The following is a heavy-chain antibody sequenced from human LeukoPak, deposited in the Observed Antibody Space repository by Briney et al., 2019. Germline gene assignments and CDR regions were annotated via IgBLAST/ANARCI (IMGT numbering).Heavy chain of an antibody. V-gene: IGHV4-59*07. Sequence: PSDTLSLSCSVSGVSINSLYFIWIRQSPGKGLEWIGYIYDSGITKYNPSLKSRVTMSVDTSKNQFSLRLRSVTAADTAVYFCARAYSSASWFDPWGQGTLVTVSS. CDR2: IYDSGIT. CDR3: ARAYSSASWFDP. D-gene: IGHD3-22*01. CDR1: GVSINSLY. J-gene: IGHJ5*02.